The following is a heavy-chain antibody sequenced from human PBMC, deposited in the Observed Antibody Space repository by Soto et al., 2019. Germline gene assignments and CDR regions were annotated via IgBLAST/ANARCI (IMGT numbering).Heavy chain of an antibody. D-gene: IGHD6-19*01. CDR1: GYTCTSYG. V-gene: IGHV1-18*04. CDR3: ARDEPGYSSGWPSEYYYYGMDV. CDR2: ISAYNGNT. Sequence: AAVKVSFKASGYTCTSYGSSWVRQAPGQGLEGMGWISAYNGNTNYAQKLQGRVTMTTDTSTSTAYMELRSLRSDDTAVYYCARDEPGYSSGWPSEYYYYGMDVWGQGTTVTVSS. J-gene: IGHJ6*02.